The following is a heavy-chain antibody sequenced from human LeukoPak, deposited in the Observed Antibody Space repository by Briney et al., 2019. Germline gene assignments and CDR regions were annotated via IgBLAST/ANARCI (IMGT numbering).Heavy chain of an antibody. CDR2: IYPGNSRT. CDR3: ASFSDGKDSDFDH. D-gene: IGHD4-23*01. Sequence: GESLKISCKTSGYSFTNYWIGWVRQMPGKGLEWMGIIYPGNSRTRYRPSFQGQVTISADESISTAYLQWSSLKASDTAMYYCASFSDGKDSDFDHWGQGTLVTVSS. CDR1: GYSFTNYW. J-gene: IGHJ4*02. V-gene: IGHV5-51*01.